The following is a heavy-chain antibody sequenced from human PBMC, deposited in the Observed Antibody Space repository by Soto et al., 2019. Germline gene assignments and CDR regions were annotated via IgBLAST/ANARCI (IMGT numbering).Heavy chain of an antibody. V-gene: IGHV1-2*04. Sequence: SSKVTCKASGYTFTPYYIHLVRQAPGQPLEWVGWINPNSGGTNYAQKFQGWVNMIRDTSISTAYMELSRLRSDDTAVYYCARGPVVVVAAEKYYFDYWGQGTLVTVSS. CDR1: GYTFTPYY. D-gene: IGHD2-15*01. J-gene: IGHJ4*02. CDR3: ARGPVVVVAAEKYYFDY. CDR2: INPNSGGT.